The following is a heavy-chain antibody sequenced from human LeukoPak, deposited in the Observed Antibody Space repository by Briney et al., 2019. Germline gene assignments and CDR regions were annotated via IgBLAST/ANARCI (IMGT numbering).Heavy chain of an antibody. D-gene: IGHD5-12*01. J-gene: IGHJ5*02. Sequence: GGSLRLSCAASGFTFSSYAMHWVRQAPGKGLEWVAVILYDGSNKYYADSEKGRFTISRDNSKNTLYLQMNSLRAEDTAVYYCARGPGYSGYVCWFDPWGQGTLVTVSS. CDR1: GFTFSSYA. V-gene: IGHV3-30*04. CDR2: ILYDGSNK. CDR3: ARGPGYSGYVCWFDP.